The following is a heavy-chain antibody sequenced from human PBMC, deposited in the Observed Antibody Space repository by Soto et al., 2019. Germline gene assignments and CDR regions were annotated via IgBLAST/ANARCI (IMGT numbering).Heavy chain of an antibody. J-gene: IGHJ6*02. V-gene: IGHV1-69*04. Sequence: SVKVSCKASGGTFSSYTISWVRQAPGKGLEWMGRIIPILGIANYAQKFQGRVTITADKSTSTAYMELSSLRSEDTAVYYCARDQKVMVRGPGFYYYGMDVWGQGTTVTVS. CDR3: ARDQKVMVRGPGFYYYGMDV. CDR1: GGTFSSYT. D-gene: IGHD3-10*01. CDR2: IIPILGIA.